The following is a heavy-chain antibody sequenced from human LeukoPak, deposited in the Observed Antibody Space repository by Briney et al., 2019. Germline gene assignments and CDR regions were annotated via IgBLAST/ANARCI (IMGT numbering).Heavy chain of an antibody. CDR3: AKDKWPFGIAVALGPFDY. J-gene: IGHJ4*02. CDR2: ISWNSGSI. CDR1: GFTFDDYA. D-gene: IGHD6-19*01. Sequence: GGSLRLSCAASGFTFDDYAMHWVRQAPGKGLEWVSGISWNSGSIGYADSVKGRFTISRDNAKNSLYLQMNSLRAEDKALYYCAKDKWPFGIAVALGPFDYWGQGTLVTVSS. V-gene: IGHV3-9*01.